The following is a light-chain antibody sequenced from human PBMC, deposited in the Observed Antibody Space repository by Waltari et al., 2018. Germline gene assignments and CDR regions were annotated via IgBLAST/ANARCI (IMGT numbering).Light chain of an antibody. J-gene: IGLJ3*02. V-gene: IGLV2-14*03. CDR2: DVT. CDR1: STDVGDYNY. CDR3: CSYAGRSTWV. Sequence: QSALPQPASVSGSPGQSITISCPGASTDVGDYNYVSWYQQSPGKAPNVIIYDVTKRPSGVSNRFSGSKSGNSASLSISGLQAEDEAHYYCCSYAGRSTWVFGGGTKVTVL.